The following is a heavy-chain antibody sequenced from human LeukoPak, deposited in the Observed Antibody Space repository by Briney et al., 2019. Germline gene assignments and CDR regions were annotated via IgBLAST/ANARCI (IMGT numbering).Heavy chain of an antibody. D-gene: IGHD3-10*01. CDR1: GYTFTGYY. CDR3: AAHYYGSGSYSAFDI. Sequence: GASVKVSCKASGYTFTGYYMHWVRQAPGQGLEWMGWINPNSGGTNYAQKFQGRVTMTRDTSISTAYMELSRLRSDDTAVYYCAAHYYGSGSYSAFDIWGQGTMVTVSS. V-gene: IGHV1-2*02. CDR2: INPNSGGT. J-gene: IGHJ3*02.